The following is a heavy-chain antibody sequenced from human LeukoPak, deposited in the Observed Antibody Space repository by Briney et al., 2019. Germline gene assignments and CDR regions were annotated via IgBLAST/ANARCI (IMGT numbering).Heavy chain of an antibody. CDR3: AKASYSSSWYQYFQH. CDR1: GFTVSSNY. V-gene: IGHV3-66*01. Sequence: GGSLRLSCAASGFTVSSNYMSWVRQAPGKGLEWVSVIYIDGNTYYADSVKGRFTISRDNSKNTLYLQMNSLRAEDTAVYYCAKASYSSSWYQYFQHWGQGTLVTVSS. J-gene: IGHJ1*01. CDR2: IYIDGNT. D-gene: IGHD6-13*01.